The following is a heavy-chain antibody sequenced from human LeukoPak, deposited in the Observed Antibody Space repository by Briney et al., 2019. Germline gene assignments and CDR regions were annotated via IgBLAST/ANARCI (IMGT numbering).Heavy chain of an antibody. CDR2: IYSTEST. CDR1: GGCISSYY. D-gene: IGHD6-13*01. CDR3: ARQIAAASTAGFDF. V-gene: IGHV4-4*07. J-gene: IGHJ4*02. Sequence: PSDTLSLTCTVSGGCISSYYWRWIRPPAGKGLEGIGRIYSTESTNYNPSLKSRVTMSVDTSKNQFSLRLRSVTAAATAVYYCARQIAAASTAGFDFWGQGALVTVSS.